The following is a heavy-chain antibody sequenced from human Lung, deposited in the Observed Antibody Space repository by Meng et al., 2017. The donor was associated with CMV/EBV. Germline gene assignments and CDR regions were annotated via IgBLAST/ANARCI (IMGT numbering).Heavy chain of an antibody. Sequence: GGSLRLXCVASGFTLSNYAMHWVRQAPGKGLEWVAFLSYDENTKYYADSVKGRFTISRDISKNTLFLQMNSLRPEDTALYYCARDDYNNFPVDYWVQGTXVTVSS. V-gene: IGHV3-30*04. J-gene: IGHJ4*02. CDR2: LSYDENTK. CDR1: GFTLSNYA. CDR3: ARDDYNNFPVDY. D-gene: IGHD4-11*01.